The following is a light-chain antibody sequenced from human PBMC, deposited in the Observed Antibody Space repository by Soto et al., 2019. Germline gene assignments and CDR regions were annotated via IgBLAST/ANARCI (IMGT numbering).Light chain of an antibody. J-gene: IGKJ4*01. CDR1: QTISSW. Sequence: DIQMTQSPSTLSGSVGDRVTITCRASQTISSWLAWYQQKPGKAPKLLIYAAYSLQSGVQSRFSGSGSGTDFTLTIRSLQPEDFATYYCKQSYSTPLTFGGGTKVDIK. CDR3: KQSYSTPLT. CDR2: AAY. V-gene: IGKV1-39*01.